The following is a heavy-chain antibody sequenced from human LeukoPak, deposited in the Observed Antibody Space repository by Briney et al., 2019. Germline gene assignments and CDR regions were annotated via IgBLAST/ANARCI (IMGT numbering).Heavy chain of an antibody. D-gene: IGHD6-19*01. CDR2: ISSSSSYI. V-gene: IGHV3-21*01. CDR1: GFTFSSYS. J-gene: IGHJ4*02. CDR3: AKDLSSGSRRAY. Sequence: GGSLRLSCAASGFTFSSYSMNWVRQAPGKGLEWVSSISSSSSYIYYADSVKGRFTISRDNSKNTLYLQMNSLRAEDTGVYYCAKDLSSGSRRAYWGQGTLVTVSS.